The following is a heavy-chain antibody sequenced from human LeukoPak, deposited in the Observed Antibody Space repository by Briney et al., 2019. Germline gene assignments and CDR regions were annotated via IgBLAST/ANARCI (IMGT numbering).Heavy chain of an antibody. CDR2: ISSSSSYI. D-gene: IGHD3-3*01. V-gene: IGHV3-21*01. CDR3: ARGVSLPYDFWEKSWFDP. J-gene: IGHJ5*02. Sequence: GGSLRLPCAASGFTFSSYSMNWVRQAPGKGLEWVSSISSSSSYIYYADSVKGRFTISRDNAKNSLYLQMNSLRAEDTAVYYCARGVSLPYDFWEKSWFDPWGQGTLVTVSS. CDR1: GFTFSSYS.